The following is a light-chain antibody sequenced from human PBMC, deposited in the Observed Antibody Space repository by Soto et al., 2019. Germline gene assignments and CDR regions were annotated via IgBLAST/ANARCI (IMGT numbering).Light chain of an antibody. V-gene: IGKV1-6*01. CDR3: LQDYNYPFT. J-gene: IGKJ3*01. CDR1: QGIRND. Sequence: AIQMTQSPSSLSASVGDRVTITCRASQGIRNDLGWYQQKPGKAPKLLIYAASSLQSGVPSRFNCSGSGTDFTLTISSLQPEDFTTYYCLQDYNYPFTFGPGTKVDIK. CDR2: AAS.